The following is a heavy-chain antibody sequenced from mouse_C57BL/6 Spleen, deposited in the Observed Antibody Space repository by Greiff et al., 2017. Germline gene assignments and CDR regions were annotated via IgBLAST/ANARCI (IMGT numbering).Heavy chain of an antibody. CDR2: INYDGSST. CDR3: ARGGLYYGNYYAMDY. J-gene: IGHJ4*01. V-gene: IGHV5-16*01. Sequence: EVKLMASEGGLVQPGSSMKLSCTASGFTFSDYYMAWVRQVPEKGLEWVANINYDGSSTYYLDSLKSRFIISRDNAKNILYLQMSSLKSEDTATYYCARGGLYYGNYYAMDYWGQGTSVTVSS. CDR1: GFTFSDYY. D-gene: IGHD2-1*01.